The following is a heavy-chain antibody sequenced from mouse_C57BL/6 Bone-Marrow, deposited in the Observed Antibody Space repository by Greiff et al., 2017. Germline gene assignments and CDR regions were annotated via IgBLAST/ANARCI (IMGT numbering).Heavy chain of an antibody. CDR1: GYTFTSYW. Sequence: QVQLQQPGAELVKPGASVKMSCKASGYTFTSYWITWVKQRPGQGVELSGAIYPGSGSTNYNEKFKSKATLTVDTSSSTAYMQLRSLTSEDSAVYYCARPGTCYWYFDVWGTGTTVTVSS. CDR3: ARPGTCYWYFDV. J-gene: IGHJ1*03. V-gene: IGHV1-55*01. D-gene: IGHD4-1*01. CDR2: IYPGSGST.